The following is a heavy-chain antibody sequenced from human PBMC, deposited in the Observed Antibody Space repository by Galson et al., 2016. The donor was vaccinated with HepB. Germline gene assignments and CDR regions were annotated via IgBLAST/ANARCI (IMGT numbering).Heavy chain of an antibody. Sequence: PALVKPTQTLTLTCTFSGFSLSASGMCVSWIRQPPGKALEWLALIDWDDDKYYSTSLKTRLTISKDTAKNQVVLTMTNMDPVDTATYYCARTAVPLAAHDYYMDVWGKGTTVTVSS. D-gene: IGHD2/OR15-2a*01. CDR2: IDWDDDK. J-gene: IGHJ6*03. V-gene: IGHV2-70*01. CDR3: ARTAVPLAAHDYYMDV. CDR1: GFSLSASGMC.